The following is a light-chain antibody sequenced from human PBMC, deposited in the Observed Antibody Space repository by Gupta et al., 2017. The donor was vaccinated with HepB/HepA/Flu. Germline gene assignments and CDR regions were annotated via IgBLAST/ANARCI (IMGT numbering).Light chain of an antibody. CDR1: SAINVGTSN. J-gene: IGLJ2*01. V-gene: IGLV5-37*01. CDR2: YYSNSDK. CDR3: MIWPSNASVV. Sequence: QPVLTQPPSSSASPGESARLTCTLPSAINVGTSNIHCYQQTPGITPTYLLYYYSNSDKGQGSGVPSRFSGSKDASANTGIFLISGLQSEDEADYYCMIWPSNASVVFGGGTKLTVL.